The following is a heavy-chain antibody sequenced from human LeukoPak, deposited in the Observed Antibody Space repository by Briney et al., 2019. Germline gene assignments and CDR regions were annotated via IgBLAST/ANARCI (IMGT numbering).Heavy chain of an antibody. J-gene: IGHJ2*01. CDR1: GYTFTSYG. Sequence: ASVKVSCKASGYTFTSYGISWVRQAPGQGLAWMGWISAYNGNTNYAQKFQGRVTMTTDTSTGTAYMELRSLRSDDTAVYYCARDLTAVAGNWYFDLWGRGTLVTVSS. CDR2: ISAYNGNT. CDR3: ARDLTAVAGNWYFDL. D-gene: IGHD6-19*01. V-gene: IGHV1-18*04.